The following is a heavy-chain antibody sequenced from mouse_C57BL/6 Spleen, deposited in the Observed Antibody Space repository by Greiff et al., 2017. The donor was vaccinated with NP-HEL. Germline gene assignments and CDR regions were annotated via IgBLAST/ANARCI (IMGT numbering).Heavy chain of an antibody. D-gene: IGHD1-1*01. CDR1: GYTFTSYW. CDR2: IDPSDSYT. Sequence: QVQLQQPGAELVMPGASVKLSCKASGYTFTSYWMHWVKQRPGQGLEWIGEIDPSDSYTNSNQKFKGKSTLTVDKSSSTADRQLSSLTSEDSAVYYCARYYGSSYVVGFDYWGQGTTLTVSS. J-gene: IGHJ2*01. V-gene: IGHV1-69*01. CDR3: ARYYGSSYVVGFDY.